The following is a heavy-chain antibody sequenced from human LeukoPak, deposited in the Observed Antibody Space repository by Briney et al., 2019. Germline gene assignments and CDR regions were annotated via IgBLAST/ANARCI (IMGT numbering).Heavy chain of an antibody. V-gene: IGHV1-46*01. Sequence: ASVTVSCKSSGYSFTIYYMHWVRQPPAPGLEWMGMINPSGGSTSYAQKCQGRVTMTRDTSTSTVYMELSSLRSEDTAVYYCARDKAMGPGEIDFWGQGTLVTVSS. CDR3: ARDKAMGPGEIDF. J-gene: IGHJ4*02. D-gene: IGHD5-18*01. CDR1: GYSFTIYY. CDR2: INPSGGST.